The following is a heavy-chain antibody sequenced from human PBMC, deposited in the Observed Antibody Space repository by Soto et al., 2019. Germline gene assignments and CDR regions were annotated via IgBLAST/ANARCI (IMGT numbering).Heavy chain of an antibody. V-gene: IGHV4-59*01. Sequence: SGTLSLTCTVSGGSINYSYWTWIRQPPGKGLEWIGYISYTGSANYSASLKSRLTISVDTSKNQFSLKLSSVTAADTALYYCARVNYGDYYYGMDVWGQRTTVLVSS. CDR3: ARVNYGDYYYGMDV. CDR2: ISYTGSA. CDR1: GGSINYSY. J-gene: IGHJ6*02. D-gene: IGHD4-17*01.